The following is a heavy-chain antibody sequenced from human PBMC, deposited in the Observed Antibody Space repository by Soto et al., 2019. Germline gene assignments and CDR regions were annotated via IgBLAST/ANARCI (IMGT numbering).Heavy chain of an antibody. V-gene: IGHV4-59*01. CDR1: GASISSYF. CDR2: IYYSGST. J-gene: IGHJ4*02. D-gene: IGHD2-2*01. CDR3: AREGVVGEFVY. Sequence: SETLSLTCTVSGASISSYFWSWIRQPPGKGLEWIGYIYYSGSTNYNPSLKGRVTISVDTSKNQFSLKLSSVTAADTAVYYCAREGVVGEFVYWGLGTLVTV.